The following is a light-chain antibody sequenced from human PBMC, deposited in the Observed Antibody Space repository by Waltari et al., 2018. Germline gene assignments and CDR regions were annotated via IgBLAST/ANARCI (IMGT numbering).Light chain of an antibody. Sequence: DIVVTQSPLSLPVTPGEPASLPCSSTQSLLQSNGYNYLDWYLQKPGQAPQLLMYLGSNRASGVPDRFSGSGSGTNFTLKISRVEAEDVGVYYCMQALQPPWTFGQGTKVEI. J-gene: IGKJ1*01. CDR2: LGS. CDR1: QSLLQSNGYNY. CDR3: MQALQPPWT. V-gene: IGKV2-28*01.